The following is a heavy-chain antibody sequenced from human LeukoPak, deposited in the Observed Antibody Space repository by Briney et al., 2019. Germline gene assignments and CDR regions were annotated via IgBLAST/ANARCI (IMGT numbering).Heavy chain of an antibody. CDR3: ARDSYEVGATFDY. D-gene: IGHD1-26*01. J-gene: IGHJ4*02. Sequence: GGSLRLSCAASGFSFSNYWMHWVRQAPGKGLVWVSRINIDGTTTNYADSVKGRFTVSRDNAKNTLFLQLSSLRVEDTAVYYCARDSYEVGATFDYWGQGTLVTVSS. CDR2: INIDGTTT. V-gene: IGHV3-74*01. CDR1: GFSFSNYW.